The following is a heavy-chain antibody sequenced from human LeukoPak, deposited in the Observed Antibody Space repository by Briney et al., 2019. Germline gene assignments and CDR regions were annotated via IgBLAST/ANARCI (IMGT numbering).Heavy chain of an antibody. J-gene: IGHJ6*04. CDR3: ARDGGIVVVPGYYYYGMDV. CDR2: IIPIFGTA. CDR1: GFTFSSYA. D-gene: IGHD2-2*01. V-gene: IGHV1-69*01. Sequence: GGSLRLSCAASGFTFSSYAMHWVRQAPGQGLEWMGGIIPIFGTANYAQKFQGRVTITADESTSTAYMELSSLRSEDTAVYYCARDGGIVVVPGYYYYGMDVWGKGTTVTVSS.